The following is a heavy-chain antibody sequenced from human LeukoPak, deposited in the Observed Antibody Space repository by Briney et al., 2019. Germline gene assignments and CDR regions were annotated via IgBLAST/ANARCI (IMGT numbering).Heavy chain of an antibody. CDR1: GFTVSSNY. D-gene: IGHD2-2*01. CDR3: ARDSVDCSSTSCYHWFDP. J-gene: IGHJ5*02. Sequence: GGSLRLSCAASGFTVSSNYMSWVRQAPGKGLEWVSVNYSGGSTYYADSVKGRFTISRDNSKNTLYLQMNSLRAEDTAVYYCARDSVDCSSTSCYHWFDPWGQGTLVTVSS. CDR2: NYSGGST. V-gene: IGHV3-53*01.